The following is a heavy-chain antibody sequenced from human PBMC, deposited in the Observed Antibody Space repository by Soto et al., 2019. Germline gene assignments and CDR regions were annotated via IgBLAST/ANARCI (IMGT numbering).Heavy chain of an antibody. CDR3: ARENRDFDI. V-gene: IGHV3-30*09. CDR2: VIYDGRSK. J-gene: IGHJ3*02. Sequence: QVQLVESGGGVVQPGRSLRLSCAASGFTFSDFAMHWVRQSPGKGLEWVAGVIYDGRSKFYADSVKGRFAISRDNSKNTLNLQMNSLRPEDTAVYYCARENRDFDIWGQGTMVTVSS. D-gene: IGHD2-21*02. CDR1: GFTFSDFA.